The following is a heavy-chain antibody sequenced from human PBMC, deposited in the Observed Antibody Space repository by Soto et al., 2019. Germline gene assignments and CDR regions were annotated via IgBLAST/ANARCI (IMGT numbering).Heavy chain of an antibody. D-gene: IGHD2-15*01. Sequence: SETVSLTCTVSGGSIIPFYWSWVRQPPGKGLEWIGYLYYSGNTNYNPSLKSRVTISVDASKNQVSLRLASVTAADTAVYYCARVGGVAARTFDYWGQGTVVTVSS. V-gene: IGHV4-59*01. J-gene: IGHJ4*02. CDR2: LYYSGNT. CDR1: GGSIIPFY. CDR3: ARVGGVAARTFDY.